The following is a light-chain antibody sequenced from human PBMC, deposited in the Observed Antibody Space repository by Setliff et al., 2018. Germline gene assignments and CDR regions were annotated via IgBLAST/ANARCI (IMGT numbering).Light chain of an antibody. CDR3: SSYTSSSTSVV. CDR1: SSDVGGYNY. V-gene: IGLV2-14*01. J-gene: IGLJ2*01. Sequence: LTQPASVSGSPGQSITISCTGTSSDVGGYNYVSWYQQHPGKAPKLMIYDVSKRPSGVSNRFSGSKSGNTASLTISGLQAEDEADYYCSSYTSSSTSVVFGGGTKVTVL. CDR2: DVS.